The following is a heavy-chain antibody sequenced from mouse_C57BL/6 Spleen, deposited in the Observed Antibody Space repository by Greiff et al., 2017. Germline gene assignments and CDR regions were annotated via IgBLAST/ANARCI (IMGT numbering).Heavy chain of an antibody. CDR2: IRSKSNNYAT. J-gene: IGHJ3*01. CDR1: GFSFNTYA. D-gene: IGHD2-5*01. Sequence: EVKLLESGGGLVQPKGSLKLSCAASGFSFNTYAMNWVRQAPGKGLEWVARIRSKSNNYATYYADSVKDRFTISRDDSESMLYLQMNNLKTEDTAMYYCVNSNSFAYWGQGTLVTVSA. V-gene: IGHV10-1*01. CDR3: VNSNSFAY.